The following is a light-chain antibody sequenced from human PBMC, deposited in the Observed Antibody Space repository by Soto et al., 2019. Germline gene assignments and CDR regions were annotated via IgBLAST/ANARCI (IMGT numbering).Light chain of an antibody. CDR1: QSLLHSSNY. CDR3: HQYYSTPLT. J-gene: IGKJ4*01. Sequence: VMTHSPLSLPVTLGQPASINCXSSQSLLHSSNYLSWYQQLPGQPPKRLIYWASTREFGVPDRFSGSGSGTDFSLTISSLQAEDVAVYYCHQYYSTPLTFGGGTKVDI. CDR2: WAS. V-gene: IGKV4-1*01.